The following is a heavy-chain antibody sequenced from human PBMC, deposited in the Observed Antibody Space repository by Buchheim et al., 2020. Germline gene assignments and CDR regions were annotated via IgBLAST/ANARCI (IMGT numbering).Heavy chain of an antibody. CDR3: ARENAGATDYFDY. J-gene: IGHJ4*02. D-gene: IGHD1-26*01. CDR2: ISYDGSNK. CDR1: AFTFSSFA. Sequence: QVQLVESGGGVVQPGRSLRLSCAASAFTFSSFAMHWVRQAPGKGLEWVAVISYDGSNKYYADSVKGRFTISRDNSKNTLYLQMNSLRAEDTAVYYCARENAGATDYFDYWGQGTL. V-gene: IGHV3-30-3*01.